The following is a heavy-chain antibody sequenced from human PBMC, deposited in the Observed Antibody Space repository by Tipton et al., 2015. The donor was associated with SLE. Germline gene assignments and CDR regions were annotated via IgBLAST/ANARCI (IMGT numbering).Heavy chain of an antibody. J-gene: IGHJ4*02. Sequence: QVQLVQSGAEVKKPGASVKVSCKASGHTFSSYYIHWVRQAPGQGLEWMGIINSGGGSTSYAQKFQGRVTMTRDTSTSTVYMDLSSLRSEDTAVYYCASPGGSSSWSFDYWGQGTLVTVSS. CDR2: INSGGGST. D-gene: IGHD6-13*01. CDR1: GHTFSSYY. CDR3: ASPGGSSSWSFDY. V-gene: IGHV1-46*01.